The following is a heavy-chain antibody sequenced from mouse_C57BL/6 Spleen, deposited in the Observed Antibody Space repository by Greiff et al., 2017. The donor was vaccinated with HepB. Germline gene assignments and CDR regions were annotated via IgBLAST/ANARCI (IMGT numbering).Heavy chain of an antibody. CDR1: GFSLTSYG. CDR2: IWSGGST. J-gene: IGHJ3*01. D-gene: IGHD2-2*01. CDR3: ARKGDRAYGYDAWFAY. V-gene: IGHV2-2*01. Sequence: QVQLQQSGPGLVQPSQSLSITCTVSGFSLTSYGVHWVRQSPGKGLEWLGVIWSGGSTDYNAAFISRLSISKDNSKSQVFFKMNSLQADDTAIYYCARKGDRAYGYDAWFAYWGQGTLVTVSA.